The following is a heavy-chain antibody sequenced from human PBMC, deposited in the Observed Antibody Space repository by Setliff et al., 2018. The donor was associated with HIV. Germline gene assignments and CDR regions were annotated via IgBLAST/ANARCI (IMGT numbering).Heavy chain of an antibody. CDR3: ASDYYYDSSGYRYFDY. V-gene: IGHV1-69*10. J-gene: IGHJ4*02. Sequence: SVKVSCKASGYTFTSYYMHWVRQAPGQGLEWMGGIIPSHGIANHAQKFQGRVTSTADKSTSTAYMELSSLRFEDTAVYYCASDYYYDSSGYRYFDYWGQGTLVTVSS. D-gene: IGHD3-22*01. CDR1: GYTFTSYY. CDR2: IIPSHGIA.